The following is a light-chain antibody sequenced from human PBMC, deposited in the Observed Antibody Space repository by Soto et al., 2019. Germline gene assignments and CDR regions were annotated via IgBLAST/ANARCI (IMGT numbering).Light chain of an antibody. Sequence: QSALTQPAAVSGAPGQSITISCTGTSSDVGGYNYVSWYQQHPGKAPKLMIYDVSNRPSGVSNRFSGSKSGNTASLTISGLQAEDEADYYCSSYTSSSTPHVVFGGGTKLTVL. J-gene: IGLJ2*01. CDR3: SSYTSSSTPHVV. V-gene: IGLV2-14*01. CDR1: SSDVGGYNY. CDR2: DVS.